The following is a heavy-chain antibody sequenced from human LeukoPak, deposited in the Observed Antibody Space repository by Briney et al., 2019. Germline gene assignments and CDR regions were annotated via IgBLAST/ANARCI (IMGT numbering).Heavy chain of an antibody. CDR2: ISGSGGVT. J-gene: IGHJ5*02. V-gene: IGHV3-23*01. D-gene: IGHD3-3*01. CDR1: GFTFSDYA. Sequence: GGSLRLSCAASGFTFSDYAMHWVRQAPGNGLEWVSGISGSGGVTRHADSVKGRFTISRDNSDNRLYLQLNSLRAGDTAVYYCAKPQTDYDFWSAGWFATWGQGTLVLVSS. CDR3: AKPQTDYDFWSAGWFAT.